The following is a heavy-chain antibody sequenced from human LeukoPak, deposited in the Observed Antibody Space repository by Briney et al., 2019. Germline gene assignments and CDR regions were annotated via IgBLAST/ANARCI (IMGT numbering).Heavy chain of an antibody. V-gene: IGHV3-23*01. CDR2: ISGSDGSP. Sequence: GGSLRLSCAASGFTFSSYAMSWVRQAPGKGLEWVSAISGSDGSPYYTDSVKGRLTISRDNSRNTLYLQLTSLRAEDTAVYYCAKEEYSGSLLTLDYWGQGTLVTVSS. CDR3: AKEEYSGSLLTLDY. D-gene: IGHD1-26*01. CDR1: GFTFSSYA. J-gene: IGHJ4*02.